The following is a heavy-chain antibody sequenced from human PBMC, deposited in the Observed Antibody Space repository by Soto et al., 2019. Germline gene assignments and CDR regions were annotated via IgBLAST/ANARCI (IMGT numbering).Heavy chain of an antibody. D-gene: IGHD3-10*01. CDR2: IYSGGDT. Sequence: HLVQSGGGLVQAGGSLRLSCAASGFSVSDYYMGWVRQAPGKGLEWVSLIYSGGDTFYADSVRGRFTISRDPSKNTLYFQLTSMRAEATAVYVCASDPYGKIAGRWGQGAVVSVSS. CDR3: ASDPYGKIAGR. V-gene: IGHV3-66*01. J-gene: IGHJ4*02. CDR1: GFSVSDYY.